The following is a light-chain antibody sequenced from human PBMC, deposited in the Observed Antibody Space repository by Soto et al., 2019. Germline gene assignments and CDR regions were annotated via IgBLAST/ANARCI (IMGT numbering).Light chain of an antibody. CDR3: QQYNNWPPLT. J-gene: IGKJ4*01. CDR2: GAS. V-gene: IGKV3-15*01. Sequence: ELVMTQSPATLSVSPGERATLSCRASQSVSSNLAWYQQNPGQAPRLLIYGASTRAAGIPARFSGSGSGTEFSLIISSLQAEDFAVYYCQQYNNWPPLTFGGGTKVEIK. CDR1: QSVSSN.